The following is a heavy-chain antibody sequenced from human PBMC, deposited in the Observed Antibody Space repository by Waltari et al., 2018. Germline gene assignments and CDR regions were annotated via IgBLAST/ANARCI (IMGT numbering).Heavy chain of an antibody. J-gene: IGHJ4*02. Sequence: EVQLLESGGGLVQPGGSLRLSCAASGFIFSTYVMNWVRQAPGKGLEWVSSISDGGGIINYADSVKGRFTISRDNSKNTLYLQMNSLRADDTAVYYCARGSGVDSWGQGTLVTISS. CDR1: GFIFSTYV. D-gene: IGHD7-27*01. CDR2: ISDGGGII. CDR3: ARGSGVDS. V-gene: IGHV3-23*01.